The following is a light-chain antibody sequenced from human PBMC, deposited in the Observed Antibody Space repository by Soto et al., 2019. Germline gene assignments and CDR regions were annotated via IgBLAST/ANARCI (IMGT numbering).Light chain of an antibody. CDR2: RAS. CDR1: QGITRW. Sequence: DIQMTQSPSSVSASVGDRVTITCRASQGITRWLAWYQQKPGKAPKLLIYRASNLQSGVPSRFSVSGSGTDFTLTISGLQPADFATYYCQQTTAFPLTFGGGTKVEIK. CDR3: QQTTAFPLT. V-gene: IGKV1-12*01. J-gene: IGKJ4*01.